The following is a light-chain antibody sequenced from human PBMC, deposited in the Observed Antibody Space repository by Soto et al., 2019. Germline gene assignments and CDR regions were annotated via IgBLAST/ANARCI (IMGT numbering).Light chain of an antibody. CDR3: QQYNNWPYT. Sequence: EIVMTQSPVALSVSPGERAALSCRASQSVGRNFAWYQQRPGQAPRVLIYGTSTRATGVPARFSGRGSGTDFTLTISSLQSEDFAVYDCQQYNNWPYTFGQGTRLEIK. V-gene: IGKV3-15*01. J-gene: IGKJ2*01. CDR2: GTS. CDR1: QSVGRN.